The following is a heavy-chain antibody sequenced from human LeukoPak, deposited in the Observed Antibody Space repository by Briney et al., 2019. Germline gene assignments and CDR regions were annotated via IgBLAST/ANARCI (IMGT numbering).Heavy chain of an antibody. CDR3: ARVSPNTVTTLQYFDY. D-gene: IGHD4-17*01. CDR1: GFTFSSYE. Sequence: GGSLRLSCAASGFTFSSYEMNWVRQAPGKGLEWISYISGSGRTIYYADSVKGRFTISRDNAKTSLYLQMNSLRAGDTAVYYCARVSPNTVTTLQYFDYWGQGTLVTVSS. CDR2: ISGSGRTI. J-gene: IGHJ4*02. V-gene: IGHV3-48*03.